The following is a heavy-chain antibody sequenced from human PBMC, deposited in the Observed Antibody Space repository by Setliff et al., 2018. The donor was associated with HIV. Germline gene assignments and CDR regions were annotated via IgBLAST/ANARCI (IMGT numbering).Heavy chain of an antibody. CDR3: ARQGAGYYYDRSEYYTGNGFDM. D-gene: IGHD3-22*01. CDR2: IYHSGST. V-gene: IGHV4-38-2*01. J-gene: IGHJ3*02. Sequence: SETLSLTCAVSGYSISSGYYWGWIRQPPGKGLEWIGSIYHSGSTYDSPSLKSRVTISVDTSQNQFSLKLSSVTAADTAIYYCARQGAGYYYDRSEYYTGNGFDMWGQGTVVTVSS. CDR1: GYSISSGYY.